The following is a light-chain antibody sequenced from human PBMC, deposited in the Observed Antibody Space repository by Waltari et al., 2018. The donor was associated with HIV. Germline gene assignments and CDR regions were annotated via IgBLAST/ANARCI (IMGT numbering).Light chain of an antibody. Sequence: QSVLTQPPSVSAAPGQKVTISCPGSSSNIGNNYVSWYQQLPGTAPKLRIDDNNNRPSGRPDRFSGSKSGTSATLGITGLQTGDEADYYCGTWDSSLSAVVFGGGTKLTVL. CDR3: GTWDSSLSAVV. CDR1: SSNIGNNY. CDR2: DNN. V-gene: IGLV1-51*01. J-gene: IGLJ2*01.